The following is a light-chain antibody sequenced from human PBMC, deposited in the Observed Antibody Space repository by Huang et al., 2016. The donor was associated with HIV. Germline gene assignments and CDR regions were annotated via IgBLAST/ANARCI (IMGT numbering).Light chain of an antibody. J-gene: IGKJ1*01. CDR1: QTVNSN. CDR3: QQYNNWLA. Sequence: EIVMTQSPATLSVSPGERATLSCRASQTVNSNLAWYQHKPGQAPRLLIYGASTRANGVPARFRGSGSGTKFTITISSLQSEDFAVYYCQQYNNWLAFGQGTKVEIK. V-gene: IGKV3-15*01. CDR2: GAS.